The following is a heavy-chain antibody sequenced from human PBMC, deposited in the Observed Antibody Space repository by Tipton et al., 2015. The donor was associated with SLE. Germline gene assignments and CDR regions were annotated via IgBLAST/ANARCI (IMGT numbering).Heavy chain of an antibody. D-gene: IGHD6-6*01. CDR3: AGCRYSSSSAWFDP. J-gene: IGHJ5*02. Sequence: VQLVQSGGGLVQPGGSLRLSCAASGFTFSSYWMSWVRQAPGKGLEWVANIKQDGSEKNYVDSVKGRITISRDNAKNSLYLQMNSLRVEDTAVYYCAGCRYSSSSAWFDPWGQGTLVTVSS. CDR1: GFTFSSYW. CDR2: IKQDGSEK. V-gene: IGHV3-7*01.